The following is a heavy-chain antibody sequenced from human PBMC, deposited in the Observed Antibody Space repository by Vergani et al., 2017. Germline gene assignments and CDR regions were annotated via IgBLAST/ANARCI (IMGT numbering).Heavy chain of an antibody. Sequence: EVQLLESGGGLVQPGGSLRLSCAASGFTFSSYAMSWVRQAPGKGLEWVSAISGSGGSTYYADSVKGRFTISRDNSKNTLYLQMNSLRAEDTAGNYCAKVGSSGSYWGGADYWGQGTLVTVSS. CDR1: GFTFSSYA. CDR2: ISGSGGST. J-gene: IGHJ4*02. V-gene: IGHV3-23*01. CDR3: AKVGSSGSYWGGADY. D-gene: IGHD1-26*01.